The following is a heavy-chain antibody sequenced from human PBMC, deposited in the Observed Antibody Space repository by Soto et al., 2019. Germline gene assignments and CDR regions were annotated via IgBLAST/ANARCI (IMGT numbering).Heavy chain of an antibody. J-gene: IGHJ4*02. CDR2: INHSGST. D-gene: IGHD5-18*01. CDR3: ARARRKSLAMVTTLFDY. V-gene: IGHV4-34*01. Sequence: QVQLQQWGAGLLKPSETLSLTCAVYGGSFSGYYWSWIRQPPGQGLVWVGEINHSGSTNYNPSLKSRVTITVDTSKRQFSLTLSSVTAADTAVYYCARARRKSLAMVTTLFDYWGQGTLVTVSS. CDR1: GGSFSGYY.